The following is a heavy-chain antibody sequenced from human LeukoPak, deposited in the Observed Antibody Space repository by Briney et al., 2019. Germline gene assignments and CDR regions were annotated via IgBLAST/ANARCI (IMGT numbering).Heavy chain of an antibody. V-gene: IGHV1-2*05. CDR1: GYTFTGYY. CDR3: ARVRGDVDTAMEDY. D-gene: IGHD5-18*01. Sequence: ASVKVSCKASGYTFTGYYMHWVRQAPGQGLEWMGRINPNSGGTNYAQKFQGRVTMTRDTSISTANMDLSRLRSDETDEYYCARVRGDVDTAMEDYWGQGTLVTVSS. J-gene: IGHJ4*02. CDR2: INPNSGGT.